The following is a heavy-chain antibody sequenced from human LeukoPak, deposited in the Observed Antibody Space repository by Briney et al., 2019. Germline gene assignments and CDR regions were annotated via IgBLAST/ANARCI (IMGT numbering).Heavy chain of an antibody. V-gene: IGHV4-4*07. J-gene: IGHJ4*02. CDR2: IYTSGST. Sequence: PSETLSLTCTVSGGSISSYYWSWIRQPAGKGLEWIGRIYTSGSTNYNPSLKSRVTMSVDMSKNQFSLKLRSVTAADTAVYYCARDRQDSSSWGDFDYWGQGTLVTVSS. CDR1: GGSISSYY. CDR3: ARDRQDSSSWGDFDY. D-gene: IGHD6-13*01.